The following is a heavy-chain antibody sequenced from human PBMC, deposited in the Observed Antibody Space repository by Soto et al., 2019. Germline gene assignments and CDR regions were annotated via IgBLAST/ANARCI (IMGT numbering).Heavy chain of an antibody. V-gene: IGHV1-18*04. Sequence: QVQLVQSGAEVKKPGASVKVSCKASGYTFSSNGVSWVRQAPGQGLEWMGWISTFNGNAHYAQKFQGRVTMTTDTSTNTDFRELTNLRSADTAVYFLARLNGYSSGWYDYWGQGTLVTVSS. CDR1: GYTFSSNG. D-gene: IGHD6-19*01. CDR3: ARLNGYSSGWYDY. CDR2: ISTFNGNA. J-gene: IGHJ4*02.